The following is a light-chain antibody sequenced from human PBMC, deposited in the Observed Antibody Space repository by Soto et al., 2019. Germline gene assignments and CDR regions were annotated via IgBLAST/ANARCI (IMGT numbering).Light chain of an antibody. V-gene: IGLV2-14*01. Sequence: QSALTQPASVSGSPGQSITISCTGTSSDVGGYDFVSWYQHHPGKVPKLMIFEVSKRPSGVSNRFSGSKSGNTASLTISGLRAEDEADYYCSSYTSTTLVFGGGTKVTVL. CDR3: SSYTSTTLV. J-gene: IGLJ2*01. CDR2: EVS. CDR1: SSDVGGYDF.